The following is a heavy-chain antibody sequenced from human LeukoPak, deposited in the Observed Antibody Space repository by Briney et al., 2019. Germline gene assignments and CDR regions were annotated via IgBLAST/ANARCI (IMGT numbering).Heavy chain of an antibody. V-gene: IGHV3-9*01. CDR2: ISWNSGSI. CDR1: GFTFDDYA. Sequence: SLRLSCAASGFTFDDYAMHWVRQAPGKGLEWVSGISWNSGSIGYADPVKGRFTISRDNAKNSLYLQMNSLRAEDTALYYCAKDIREQWTFDYWGQGTLVTVSS. J-gene: IGHJ4*02. D-gene: IGHD6-19*01. CDR3: AKDIREQWTFDY.